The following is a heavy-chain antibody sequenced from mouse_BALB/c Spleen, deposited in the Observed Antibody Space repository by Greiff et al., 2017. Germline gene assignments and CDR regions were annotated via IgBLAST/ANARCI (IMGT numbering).Heavy chain of an antibody. CDR2: INPSNGGT. CDR3: TRGGKGEYYYAMDY. J-gene: IGHJ4*01. V-gene: IGHV1S81*02. D-gene: IGHD2-1*01. Sequence: VQLQQSGAELVKPGASVKLSCKASGYTFTSYYMYWVKQRPGQGLEWIGEINPSNGGTNFNEKFKSKATLTVDKSSSTAYMQLSSLTSEDSAVYYCTRGGKGEYYYAMDYWGQGTSVTVSS. CDR1: GYTFTSYY.